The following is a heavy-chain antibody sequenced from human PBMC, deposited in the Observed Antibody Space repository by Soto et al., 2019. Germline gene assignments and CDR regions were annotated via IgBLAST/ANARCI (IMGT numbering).Heavy chain of an antibody. V-gene: IGHV3-23*01. CDR2: ISGSGGST. CDR1: GFTFSSYA. D-gene: IGHD4-17*01. CDR3: AKDRDYGDYTGPFDY. Sequence: GGSLRLSCAASGFTFSSYAMSWVRQAPGKGLEWVSAISGSGGSTYYADSVKGRFTISRDNSKNTLYLQMNSLRAEDTAVYYCAKDRDYGDYTGPFDYWGQGTLVTVSS. J-gene: IGHJ4*02.